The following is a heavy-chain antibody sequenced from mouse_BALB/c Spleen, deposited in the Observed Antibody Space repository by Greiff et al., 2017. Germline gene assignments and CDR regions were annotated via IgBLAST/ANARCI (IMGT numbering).Heavy chain of an antibody. J-gene: IGHJ4*01. CDR2: ISNGGGST. CDR1: GFTFSSYT. Sequence: EVQGVESGGGLVQPGGSLKLSCAASGFTFSSYTMSWVRQTPEKRLEWVAYISNGGGSTYYPDTVKGRFTISRDNAKNTLYLQMSSLKSEDTAMYYCARHGDGYGAMDYWGQGTSVTVSS. D-gene: IGHD1-2*01. V-gene: IGHV5-12-2*01. CDR3: ARHGDGYGAMDY.